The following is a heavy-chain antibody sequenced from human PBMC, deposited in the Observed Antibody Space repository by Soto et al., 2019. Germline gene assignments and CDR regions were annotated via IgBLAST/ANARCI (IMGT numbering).Heavy chain of an antibody. Sequence: GASVKVSCKAFGYTFTNFGISWVRQAPGRGLEWMAWISSYNGNTNYAQKFQGRVTMTTDTSTSTAYMELRSLTSDDTAVYYCARGPDPTYFDHRGRGTLVTVSS. CDR3: ARGPDPTYFDH. CDR2: ISSYNGNT. CDR1: GYTFTNFG. J-gene: IGHJ4*01. V-gene: IGHV1-18*01.